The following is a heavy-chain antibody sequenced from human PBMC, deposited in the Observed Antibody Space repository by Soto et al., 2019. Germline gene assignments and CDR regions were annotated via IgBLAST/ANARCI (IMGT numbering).Heavy chain of an antibody. CDR2: IFYSGST. Sequence: SETLSLTCTVSGGSISSYYWSWIRQPPGKELEWIGYIFYSGSTNYNPSLKSRVTISVDTSKNQFSLKLSSVTAADTAVYYCARGGTGYYDILTGYSRAYYYMDVWGKGTTVTVSS. D-gene: IGHD3-9*01. CDR1: GGSISSYY. J-gene: IGHJ6*03. CDR3: ARGGTGYYDILTGYSRAYYYMDV. V-gene: IGHV4-59*12.